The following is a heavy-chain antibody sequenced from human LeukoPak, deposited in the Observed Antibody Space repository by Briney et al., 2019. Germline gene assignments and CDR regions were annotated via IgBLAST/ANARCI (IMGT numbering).Heavy chain of an antibody. CDR3: ATGSGSYYSH. Sequence: GGSLRLSCAASGLTFSSYWMHWVRQAPGKGLEWVAVAHNDGDSKYYADSVRGRFTISRDNSKNTLHLQMSSLRAEDTAVYYCATGSGSYYSHWGQGTLVTVSS. CDR2: AHNDGDSK. CDR1: GLTFSSYW. D-gene: IGHD3-22*01. J-gene: IGHJ4*02. V-gene: IGHV3-30*02.